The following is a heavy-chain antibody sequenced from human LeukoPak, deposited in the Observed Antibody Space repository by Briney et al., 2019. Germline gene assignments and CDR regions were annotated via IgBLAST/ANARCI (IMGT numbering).Heavy chain of an antibody. V-gene: IGHV4-61*02. D-gene: IGHD6-13*01. Sequence: SQTLSLTCTVSGGSISSGSYYWSWIRQPAGKGLEWIGRIYTSGSTNYNPSLKSRVTISIDTSKNQFSLKLNSVTAADTAVYYCARNRIAAAEYYMDVWGKGTTVTVSS. CDR1: GGSISSGSYY. CDR2: IYTSGST. J-gene: IGHJ6*03. CDR3: ARNRIAAAEYYMDV.